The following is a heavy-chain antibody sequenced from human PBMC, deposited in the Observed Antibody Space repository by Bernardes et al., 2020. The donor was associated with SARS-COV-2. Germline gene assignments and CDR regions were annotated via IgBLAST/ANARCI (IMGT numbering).Heavy chain of an antibody. D-gene: IGHD3-3*01. CDR2: IYYSGST. Sequence: SETLSLTCTVSGGSISSYYWSWIRQPPGKGLEWIGYIYYSGSTNYNPSLKSRVTISVDTSKNQFSLKLSSVTAADTAVYYCARGRAGTIFGVVIMPGYGMDVWGQGTTVTVSS. CDR3: ARGRAGTIFGVVIMPGYGMDV. J-gene: IGHJ6*02. V-gene: IGHV4-59*01. CDR1: GGSISSYY.